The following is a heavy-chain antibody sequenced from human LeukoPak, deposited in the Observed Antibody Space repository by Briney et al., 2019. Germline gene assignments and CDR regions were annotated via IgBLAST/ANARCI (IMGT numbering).Heavy chain of an antibody. CDR1: GYTFTAYY. D-gene: IGHD2-2*01. Sequence: ASVKVSCKASGYTFTAYYIHWVRQAPGQGLEWMGWINPNSGGTNYAQKFQGRVTMTRDTSISTAYMELSRLRSDDTAVYYCARYCSSTSCSQDYWGQGTLVTVSS. V-gene: IGHV1-2*02. CDR2: INPNSGGT. CDR3: ARYCSSTSCSQDY. J-gene: IGHJ4*02.